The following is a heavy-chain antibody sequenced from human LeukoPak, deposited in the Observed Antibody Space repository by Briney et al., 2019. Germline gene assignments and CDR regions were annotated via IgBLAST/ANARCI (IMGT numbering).Heavy chain of an antibody. CDR2: ISYDGNSK. CDR1: GFTLSTYG. D-gene: IGHD1-26*01. J-gene: IGHJ4*02. CDR3: AIYSGSYYGFDY. V-gene: IGHV3-30*03. Sequence: GGSLRLSCAASGFTLSTYGMHWVRQAPGKGLEWVAMISYDGNSKQYADFVKGRFTISRDNSKNTLYLQMNSLRAEDTAVYYCAIYSGSYYGFDYWGQGTLVTVSS.